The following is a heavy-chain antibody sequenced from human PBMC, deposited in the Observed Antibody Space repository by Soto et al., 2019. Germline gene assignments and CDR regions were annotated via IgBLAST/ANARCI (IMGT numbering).Heavy chain of an antibody. CDR2: IIPIFGTA. CDR3: ASHMTSTDGVGFDP. J-gene: IGHJ5*02. Sequence: QVQLVQSGAEVKKPGSSVKVSCKASGGTFSSYAISWVRQAPGQGLEWMGGIIPIFGTANYAQKFQGRDTITADKSTSTAYMELSRLRSEGTAVYYCASHMTSTDGVGFDPWGQGTLVTVSS. D-gene: IGHD2-15*01. V-gene: IGHV1-69*06. CDR1: GGTFSSYA.